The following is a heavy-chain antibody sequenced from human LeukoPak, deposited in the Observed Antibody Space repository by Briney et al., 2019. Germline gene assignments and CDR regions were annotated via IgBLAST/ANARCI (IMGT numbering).Heavy chain of an antibody. CDR2: IKQDGYEK. CDR1: GFTFSGYW. D-gene: IGHD3-22*01. V-gene: IGHV3-7*01. J-gene: IGHJ6*02. Sequence: PGGSLRLSCAASGFTFSGYWMSWVRQTPEKGLEWVANIKQDGYEKYYVDSVKGRFTIPRDNSKNTLYLQMNSLRAEDTAVYYCARDLGAYYYDSSGYYFYYYGMDVWGQGTTVTVSS. CDR3: ARDLGAYYYDSSGYYFYYYGMDV.